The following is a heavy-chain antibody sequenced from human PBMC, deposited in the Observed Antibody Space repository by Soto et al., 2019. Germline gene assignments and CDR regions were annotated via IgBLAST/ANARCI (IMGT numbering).Heavy chain of an antibody. CDR1: GGSVSSGSYY. Sequence: QVQLQESGPGLVKPSETLSLTCTVSGGSVSSGSYYWSWIRQPPGKGLEWIGYIYYSGSTNYNPSLKXXVXIXXDTSKTQFSLKLSSVTAADTAVYYCARDRGDSFDYWGQGTLVTVSS. J-gene: IGHJ4*02. D-gene: IGHD5-12*01. CDR3: ARDRGDSFDY. CDR2: IYYSGST. V-gene: IGHV4-61*01.